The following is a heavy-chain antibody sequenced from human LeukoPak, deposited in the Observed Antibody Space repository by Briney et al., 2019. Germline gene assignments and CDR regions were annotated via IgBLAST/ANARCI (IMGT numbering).Heavy chain of an antibody. CDR2: IYVSGTT. D-gene: IGHD1-26*01. Sequence: PGGSLRLSCAASGFTVRDGYMSWVRQAPGKRLEWLAFIYVSGTTFYAASVKGRFTISRDNAKNTLYLQMNSLGAEDTAVYYCARASSGSHGDYWGQGTLVTVSS. CDR1: GFTVRDGY. J-gene: IGHJ4*02. V-gene: IGHV3-53*01. CDR3: ARASSGSHGDY.